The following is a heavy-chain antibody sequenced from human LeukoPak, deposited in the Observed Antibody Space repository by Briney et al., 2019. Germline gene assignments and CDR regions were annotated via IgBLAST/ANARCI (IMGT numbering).Heavy chain of an antibody. D-gene: IGHD1-26*01. V-gene: IGHV4-61*02. Sequence: PSQTLSLTCTVSGGSISSGSYYWRWIRQPAGKGLEWIGRSYTSGSTNYNPSLKSRDTISVDTTKNHFSLKLTSVTAADTAVYYCASDVGATTAFDYWGQGTLVTVSS. CDR1: GGSISSGSYY. CDR2: SYTSGST. CDR3: ASDVGATTAFDY. J-gene: IGHJ4*02.